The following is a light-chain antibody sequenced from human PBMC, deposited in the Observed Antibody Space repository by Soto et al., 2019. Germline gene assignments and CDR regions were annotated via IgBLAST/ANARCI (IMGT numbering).Light chain of an antibody. J-gene: IGLJ2*01. CDR3: CSYTGSSSSTEV. CDR2: EVS. Sequence: QSALTQPASVSGSPGQSITISCTGTNSNVGSYNLVSWYQHHPGKAPKLIIYEVSKRPSGVSNRFSGSKSGNTASLTISGLQAHDEADYPCCSYTGSSSSTEVFGAGTKLTVL. V-gene: IGLV2-23*02. CDR1: NSNVGSYNL.